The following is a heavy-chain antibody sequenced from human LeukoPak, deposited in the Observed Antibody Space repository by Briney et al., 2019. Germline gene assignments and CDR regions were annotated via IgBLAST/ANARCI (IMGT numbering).Heavy chain of an antibody. CDR2: IYYSGST. D-gene: IGHD3-16*01. CDR3: ARDGKGGFSANDY. Sequence: SETLSLTCTVSGGSISSYYWSWIRQPPGKGLEWIGYIYYSGSTNYNPSLKSRVTISVDTSKNQFSLKLSSVTAADTAVYYCARDGKGGFSANDYWGQGTLVTVSS. V-gene: IGHV4-59*01. CDR1: GGSISSYY. J-gene: IGHJ4*02.